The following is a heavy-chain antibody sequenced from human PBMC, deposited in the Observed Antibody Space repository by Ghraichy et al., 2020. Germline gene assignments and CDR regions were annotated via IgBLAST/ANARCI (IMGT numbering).Heavy chain of an antibody. J-gene: IGHJ6*04. CDR3: ARDRGEARPLYYYYGMDV. D-gene: IGHD3-10*01. V-gene: IGHV4-39*07. Sequence: SETLSLTCTVSGGSISSSSYYWGWIRQPPGKGLEWIGSIYYSGNTYYNPSLKSRVTISVDTSQNQFSLKLSSVTAADTAVYYCARDRGEARPLYYYYGMDVWGKGTTVTVSS. CDR1: GGSISSSSYY. CDR2: IYYSGNT.